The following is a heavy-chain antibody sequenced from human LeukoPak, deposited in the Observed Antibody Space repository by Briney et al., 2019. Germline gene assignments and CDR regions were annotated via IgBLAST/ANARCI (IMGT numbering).Heavy chain of an antibody. CDR3: ARRSAAKDAFDI. J-gene: IGHJ3*02. CDR2: ISGSGGST. D-gene: IGHD6-25*01. V-gene: IGHV3-23*01. CDR1: GFTFSSYA. Sequence: PGGSLRLSCAASGFTFSSYAMSWVRQAPGKGLEWVSAISGSGGSTYYADSVRGRFTISRDNSKNTLYLQMNSLRAEGTAVYYCARRSAAKDAFDIWGQGTKVTVSS.